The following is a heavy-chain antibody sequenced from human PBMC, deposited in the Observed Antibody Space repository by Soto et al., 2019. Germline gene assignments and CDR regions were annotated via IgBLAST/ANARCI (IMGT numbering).Heavy chain of an antibody. V-gene: IGHV4-31*03. CDR1: GGSISSGDYS. Sequence: QVQLQESGPGLVKPSQTLSLTCTVSGGSISSGDYSRSWIRQHPGKGLEWIGDISYSGSTYYSPSLKNRLTISLDTSKNHFSLNLSSATAADTAVYYCARAPKFYFGSGFDYWGQGSLVTVSS. CDR3: ARAPKFYFGSGFDY. J-gene: IGHJ4*02. CDR2: ISYSGST. D-gene: IGHD3-10*01.